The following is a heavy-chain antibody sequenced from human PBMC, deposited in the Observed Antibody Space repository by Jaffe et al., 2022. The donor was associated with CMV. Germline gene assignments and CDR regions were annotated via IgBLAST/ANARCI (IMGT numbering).Heavy chain of an antibody. CDR2: IIPILGIA. Sequence: QVQLVQSGAEVKKPGSSVKVSCKASGGTFSSYAISWVRQAPGQGLEWMGRIIPILGIANYAQKFQGRVTITADKSTSTAYMELSSLRSEDTAVYYCARDKTTVTTSNTRSYYYYYMDVWGKGTTVTVSS. J-gene: IGHJ6*03. CDR3: ARDKTTVTTSNTRSYYYYYMDV. V-gene: IGHV1-69*09. CDR1: GGTFSSYA. D-gene: IGHD4-17*01.